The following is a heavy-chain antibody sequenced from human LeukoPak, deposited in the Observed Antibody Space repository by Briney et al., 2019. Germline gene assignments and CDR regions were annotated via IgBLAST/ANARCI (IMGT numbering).Heavy chain of an antibody. CDR3: ARGGRWLALGY. D-gene: IGHD5-24*01. CDR1: GGSISSYY. J-gene: IGHJ4*02. Sequence: SETLSLTCTVSGGSISSYYWSWIRQPPGKGLEWIGYIYYSGSTKYNPSLKSRVTISVDTSKKQFSLKLSSVTAADTAVYYCARGGRWLALGYWGQGTLVTVSS. V-gene: IGHV4-59*01. CDR2: IYYSGST.